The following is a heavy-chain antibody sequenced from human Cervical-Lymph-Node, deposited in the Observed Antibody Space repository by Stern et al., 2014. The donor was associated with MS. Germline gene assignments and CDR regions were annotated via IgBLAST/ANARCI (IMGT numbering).Heavy chain of an antibody. CDR2: LSFGGSNE. CDR1: GFTLTHYP. V-gene: IGHV3-30*04. Sequence: VQLLESGGGVVQPGTSLRLSCAASGFTLTHYPIHWVRQAPGKGLEWVATLSFGGSNEYYADSAQGRFTMSRDSSKNTLYLQMDSLRAEDTAVYYCARDLGYCSTANCYGGHYWGQGTLVSVSS. CDR3: ARDLGYCSTANCYGGHY. J-gene: IGHJ4*02. D-gene: IGHD2-2*01.